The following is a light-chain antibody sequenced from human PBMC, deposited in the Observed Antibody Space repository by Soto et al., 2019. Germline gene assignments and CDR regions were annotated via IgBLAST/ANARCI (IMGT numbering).Light chain of an antibody. CDR3: QKYNPRT. Sequence: IRMYHSPSSVSANKVDIVTMIGRASQSISSWLAWYQQKPGKAPKLLIYDASSLESGVPSRFSGSGSGTEFTLTIISLKPDEFATYYCQKYNPRTFGQGTMLDI. V-gene: IGKV1-5*02. CDR1: QSISSW. CDR2: DAS. J-gene: IGKJ1*01.